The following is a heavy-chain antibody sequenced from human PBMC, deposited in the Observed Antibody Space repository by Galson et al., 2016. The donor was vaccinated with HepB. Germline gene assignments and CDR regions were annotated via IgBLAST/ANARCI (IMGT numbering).Heavy chain of an antibody. D-gene: IGHD6-6*01. CDR1: GFTFSDYW. J-gene: IGHJ4*02. V-gene: IGHV3-7*05. CDR2: IKEDGSEE. CDR3: ARKKYISSSSGVDY. Sequence: SLRLSCAASGFTFSDYWMAWVRQAPGKGPEWVASIKEDGSEEYYVDSVRGRFTISRDNAKKSLYLQMTSLRAEDAAIYYCARKKYISSSSGVDYWGQGTLVTVTS.